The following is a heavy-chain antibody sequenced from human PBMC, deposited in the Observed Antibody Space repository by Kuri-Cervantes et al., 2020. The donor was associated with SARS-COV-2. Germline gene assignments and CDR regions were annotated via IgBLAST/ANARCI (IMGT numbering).Heavy chain of an antibody. D-gene: IGHD3-3*01. Sequence: SETLSLTCTVSGGSISSYYWSWIRQPPGKGLEWIGYIYYSGSTNYNPSLKSRVTISVDTSKNQFSLKLSSVTAADTAVYYCARGGDFWSGYYTGFGMDVWGQGTTVTVSS. V-gene: IGHV4-59*01. CDR1: GGSISSYY. CDR3: ARGGDFWSGYYTGFGMDV. CDR2: IYYSGST. J-gene: IGHJ6*02.